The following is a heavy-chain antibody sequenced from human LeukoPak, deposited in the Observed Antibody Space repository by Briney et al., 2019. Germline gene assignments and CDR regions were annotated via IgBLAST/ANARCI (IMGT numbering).Heavy chain of an antibody. CDR3: ARGFRRMVHFDY. CDR2: IYHSGRT. V-gene: IGHV4-38-2*02. Sequence: SETLSLTCTVSGYSISSGYYWGWIRQPPGKGLEWIGSIYHSGRTYYNPSLRSRVTMSLDTSKNQFSLKLYSVTAADTAVYYCARGFRRMVHFDYWGQGTLVTVSS. CDR1: GYSISSGYY. J-gene: IGHJ4*02. D-gene: IGHD3-10*01.